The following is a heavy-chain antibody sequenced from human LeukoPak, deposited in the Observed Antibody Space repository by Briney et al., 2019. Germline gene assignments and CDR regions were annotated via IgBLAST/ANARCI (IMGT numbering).Heavy chain of an antibody. CDR3: ATLTTVVTAYYFDH. CDR1: GGSISSYY. J-gene: IGHJ4*02. CDR2: IYYSGST. D-gene: IGHD4-23*01. V-gene: IGHV4-59*01. Sequence: SETLSLTCTVSGGSISSYYWSWIRQPPGKGLEWIGYIYYSGSTNYNPSLKSRVTISVDTSKNQFSLKLSSVTAADTAVYYCATLTTVVTAYYFDHWGQGTLVTVSS.